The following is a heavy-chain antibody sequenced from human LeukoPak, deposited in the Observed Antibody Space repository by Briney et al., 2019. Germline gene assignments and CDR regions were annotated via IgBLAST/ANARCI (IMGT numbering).Heavy chain of an antibody. J-gene: IGHJ6*02. CDR3: ARESYPRGYSYGVRPHYYYYGMDV. CDR1: GGTFSSYT. D-gene: IGHD5-18*01. V-gene: IGHV1-69*04. CDR2: IIPILGIA. Sequence: ASVKVSCKASGGTFSSYTISWVRQAPGQGLEWMGRIIPILGIANYAQKFQGSVTITADQSTSTAYMELSSLRSEDTAVYYCARESYPRGYSYGVRPHYYYYGMDVWGQGTTVTVSS.